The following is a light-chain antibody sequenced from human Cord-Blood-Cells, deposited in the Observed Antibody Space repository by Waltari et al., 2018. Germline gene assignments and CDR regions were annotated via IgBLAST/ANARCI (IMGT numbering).Light chain of an antibody. CDR1: SSDVGSYNL. Sequence: QSALTQPASVSGSPGQSITISCTGTSSDVGSYNLVSWYQQHPGKAPKLMIYEGSKLPSGFSNRVSGSKSGNTAALTISGLQAEDEADYYCCSYAGSSTWVFGGGTKLTVL. CDR2: EGS. V-gene: IGLV2-23*01. CDR3: CSYAGSSTWV. J-gene: IGLJ3*02.